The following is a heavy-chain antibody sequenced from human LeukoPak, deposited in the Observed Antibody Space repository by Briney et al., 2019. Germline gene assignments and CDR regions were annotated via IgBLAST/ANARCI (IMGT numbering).Heavy chain of an antibody. V-gene: IGHV3-30-3*01. J-gene: IGHJ4*02. CDR2: ISYDGSNK. D-gene: IGHD2/OR15-2a*01. CDR1: GFTFSGYA. CDR3: ARDRFPSVRFDY. Sequence: GGSLRLSCAASGFTFSGYAMHWVRQAPGKGLEWVAVISYDGSNKYYADSVKGRFTISRDNSKNTLYLQMNSLRAEDTAVYYCARDRFPSVRFDYWGQGTLVTVSS.